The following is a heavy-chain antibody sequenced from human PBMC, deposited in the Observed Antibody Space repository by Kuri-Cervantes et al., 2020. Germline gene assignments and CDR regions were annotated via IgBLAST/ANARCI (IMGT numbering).Heavy chain of an antibody. CDR1: EFTFSYYW. CDR2: VHSDGRTT. J-gene: IGHJ4*02. V-gene: IGHV3-74*01. Sequence: GESLKISCAASEFTFSYYWMHWVRQGPWKGLVWISHVHSDGRTTTYADSVKGRFTISRDNAKNTLFLQMNSLRAEDTAVYYCVRNGAVAGTHDYWGQGTLVTVSS. CDR3: VRNGAVAGTHDY. D-gene: IGHD6-19*01.